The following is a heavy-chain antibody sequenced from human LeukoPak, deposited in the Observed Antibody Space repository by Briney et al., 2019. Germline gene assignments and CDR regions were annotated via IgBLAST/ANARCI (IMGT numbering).Heavy chain of an antibody. D-gene: IGHD1-1*01. Sequence: TGGSLRLSCAASGFTFSNAWMNWMGWVRQAPGKGLEWVGLTKIKTDDETPDYAALVKGRFTISRDDSKNTVYLEMNSLETEDTAVYYCISGGGTADYWGQGTLVSVSS. CDR1: GFTFSNAW. V-gene: IGHV3-15*01. CDR2: TKIKTDDETP. J-gene: IGHJ4*02. CDR3: ISGGGTADY.